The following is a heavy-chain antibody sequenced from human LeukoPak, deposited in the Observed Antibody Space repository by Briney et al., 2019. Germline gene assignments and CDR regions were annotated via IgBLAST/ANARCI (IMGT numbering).Heavy chain of an antibody. J-gene: IGHJ4*02. D-gene: IGHD1-1*01. V-gene: IGHV1-69*04. Sequence: ASVKVSCKASGGICINCGVSWVRQAPGQGLEWMGRIIPTLAIVNYAQKFQGRVTITADKSKTTANMDLSSLTSEDTAVYYCARVEMGAITDGAYWGQGTLVTVSS. CDR2: IIPTLAIV. CDR3: ARVEMGAITDGAY. CDR1: GGICINCG.